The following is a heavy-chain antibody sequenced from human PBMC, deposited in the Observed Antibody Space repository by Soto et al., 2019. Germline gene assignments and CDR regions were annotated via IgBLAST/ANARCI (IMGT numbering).Heavy chain of an antibody. CDR2: IYYSGST. V-gene: IGHV4-39*01. J-gene: IGHJ4*02. CDR3: ARHDSGTMSVTPY. Sequence: QLQLQESGPGLVKPSETLSLTCTVSGGSISSSSYYWGWIRQPPGKGLEWIGSIYYSGSTYYNPSLKSRVTISVDTSKNQFSLKLSSVTAADTAVYHCARHDSGTMSVTPYWGQGTLVTVSS. CDR1: GGSISSSSYY. D-gene: IGHD3-10*02.